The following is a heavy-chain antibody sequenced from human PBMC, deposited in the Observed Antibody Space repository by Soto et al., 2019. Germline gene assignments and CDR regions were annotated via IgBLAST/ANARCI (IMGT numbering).Heavy chain of an antibody. D-gene: IGHD4-17*01. V-gene: IGHV4-59*01. Sequence: SETLSLTCTVSGGSISSYGWNWFRQPPGRGLEWIGYIYYSGSTSYSPSLKSRVTISVDTSKNQISLRLSSLRFDDSAVYYCAKTPTATTISSPSLHLVGPIHLGGSKHYSGLDVWGQGTSVTVSS. CDR3: AKTPTATTISSPSLHLVGPIHLGGSKHYSGLDV. J-gene: IGHJ6*02. CDR1: GGSISSYG. CDR2: IYYSGST.